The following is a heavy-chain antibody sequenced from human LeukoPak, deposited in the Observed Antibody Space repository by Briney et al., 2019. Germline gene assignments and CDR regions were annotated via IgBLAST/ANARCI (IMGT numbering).Heavy chain of an antibody. CDR1: GGSISSYY. V-gene: IGHV4-59*08. CDR3: ARQGDWLFFDY. D-gene: IGHD3-9*01. Sequence: SETLSLTCTVSGGSISSYYWSWIRQPPGKGLEWIGHIYYSGSTNYNPSLKSRVTISVDTSKNQFSLKLSSVTAADTAVYYCARQGDWLFFDYWGQGTLVTVSS. J-gene: IGHJ4*02. CDR2: IYYSGST.